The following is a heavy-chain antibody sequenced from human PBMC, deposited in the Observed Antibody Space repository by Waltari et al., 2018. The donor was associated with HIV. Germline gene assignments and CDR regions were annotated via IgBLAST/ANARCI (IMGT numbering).Heavy chain of an antibody. Sequence: TTLKESGPTLVKPTQPLTLTGTFSGFSLRTSGVAVAWIRQPPGKALEWLALIYWNDDKHYSPSLKSRLTITKDTSKNQVVLTMTNMDPVDTATYYCAHRQRITMVRGAAEYFQHWGQGTLVTVSS. CDR2: IYWNDDK. D-gene: IGHD3-10*01. CDR1: GFSLRTSGVA. J-gene: IGHJ1*01. CDR3: AHRQRITMVRGAAEYFQH. V-gene: IGHV2-5*01.